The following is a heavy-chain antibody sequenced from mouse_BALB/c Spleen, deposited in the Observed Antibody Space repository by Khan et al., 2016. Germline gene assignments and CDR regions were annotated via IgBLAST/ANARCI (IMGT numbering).Heavy chain of an antibody. CDR3: ARSGLGYYFDY. Sequence: QVQLQQSGAELAKPGASVKMSCKASGYTFTSYWMHWVKQRPGQGLEWIGYINPSTGHTEYNQKFKDKSTLTADKASSTAYMQLSSQTSKDSAVNYCARSGLGYYFDYWGQGTTLTVAA. J-gene: IGHJ2*01. V-gene: IGHV1-7*01. CDR1: GYTFTSYW. CDR2: INPSTGHT. D-gene: IGHD4-1*01.